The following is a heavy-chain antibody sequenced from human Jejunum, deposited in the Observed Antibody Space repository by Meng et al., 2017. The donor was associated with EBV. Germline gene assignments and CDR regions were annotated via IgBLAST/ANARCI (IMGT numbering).Heavy chain of an antibody. D-gene: IGHD3-16*01. CDR3: TREWGADY. CDR1: GFTFSGHA. V-gene: IGHV3-30-3*01. J-gene: IGHJ4*02. Sequence: VQLLGSGGGVVQPGRSLRLSCAASGFTFSGHAMQWVRQAPGKGLKWVALISNDGNNKYYADSVKGRFTTSRDNSKNTLYLQMNSLRVDDTALYYCTREWGADYWGQGTLVTVSS. CDR2: ISNDGNNK.